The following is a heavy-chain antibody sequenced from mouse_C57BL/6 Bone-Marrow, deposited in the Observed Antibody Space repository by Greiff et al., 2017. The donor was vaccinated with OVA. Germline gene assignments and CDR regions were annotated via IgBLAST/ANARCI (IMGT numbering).Heavy chain of an antibody. Sequence: QVQLQQPGTELVKPGASVKLSCKASGYTFTSYWMHWVKQRPGQGLEWIGNINPSNGGTNYNEKFKSKATLTVDKSSSTAYMQLSSLTSEDSAVYYGARRGYGSSPRWYFDVWGTGTTVTVSS. CDR2: INPSNGGT. J-gene: IGHJ1*03. V-gene: IGHV1-53*01. CDR1: GYTFTSYW. CDR3: ARRGYGSSPRWYFDV. D-gene: IGHD1-1*01.